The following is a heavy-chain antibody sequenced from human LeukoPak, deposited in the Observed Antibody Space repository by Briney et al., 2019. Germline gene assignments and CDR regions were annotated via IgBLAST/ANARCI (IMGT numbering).Heavy chain of an antibody. CDR3: ARDRSREMATIPAGDN. Sequence: GGSLRLSCAASGFSVSNNDMNWVRQAPGKGLEWVSSISSSSSYIYYADSVKGRFTISRDNAKNSLYLQMNSLRAEDTAVYYCARDRSREMATIPAGDNWGQGTLVTVSS. V-gene: IGHV3-21*01. CDR1: GFSVSNND. J-gene: IGHJ4*02. CDR2: ISSSSSYI. D-gene: IGHD5-24*01.